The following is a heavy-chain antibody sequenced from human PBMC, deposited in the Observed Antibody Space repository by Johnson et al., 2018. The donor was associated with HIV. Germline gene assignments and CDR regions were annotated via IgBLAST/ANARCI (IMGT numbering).Heavy chain of an antibody. J-gene: IGHJ3*02. D-gene: IGHD3-10*01. Sequence: VQLVESGGGLVQPGGSLRLSCAASGFTFSTYAMSWVRQAPGKGLEWVSVIYSGGSTYYADSVKGRFTISRDNSKNTLYLQMNSLRAEDTAVYYCAKDSSFSYYYSDAFDIWGQGTMVTVSS. CDR3: AKDSSFSYYYSDAFDI. V-gene: IGHV3-66*01. CDR1: GFTFSTYA. CDR2: IYSGGST.